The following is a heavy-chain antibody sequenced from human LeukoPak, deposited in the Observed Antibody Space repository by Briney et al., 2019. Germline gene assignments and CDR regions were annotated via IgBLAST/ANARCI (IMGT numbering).Heavy chain of an antibody. CDR3: ARDYFWNFDY. Sequence: GGSLRLSCAASGFTFSGYSLNWVRQAPGKGLEWVSYISSTSSTMYYADSVKGRFTISRANAKNSLYLQMNSLRDEDTAVYYCARDYFWNFDYWGQGTLVTVSS. CDR1: GFTFSGYS. CDR2: ISSTSSTM. V-gene: IGHV3-48*02. D-gene: IGHD2/OR15-2a*01. J-gene: IGHJ4*02.